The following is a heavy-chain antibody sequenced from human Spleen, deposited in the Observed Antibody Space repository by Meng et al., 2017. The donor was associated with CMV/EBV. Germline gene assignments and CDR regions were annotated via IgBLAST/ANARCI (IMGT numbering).Heavy chain of an antibody. CDR1: GFTFSSYW. CDR2: IKQDGSEK. J-gene: IGHJ4*02. CDR3: AKGDDFWTAQGLYYFDY. V-gene: IGHV3-7*01. D-gene: IGHD3/OR15-3a*01. Sequence: GGSLRLSCAASGFTFSSYWMSWVRQAPGKGLEWVATIKQDGSEKYYVDSVRGRFTISRDDAKNSLYLQMNTLRAEDTAIYYCAKGDDFWTAQGLYYFDYWGQGTLVTVSS.